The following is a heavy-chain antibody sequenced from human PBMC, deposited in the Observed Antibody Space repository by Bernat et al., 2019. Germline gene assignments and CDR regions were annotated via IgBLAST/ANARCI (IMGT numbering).Heavy chain of an antibody. CDR2: INQDGTEK. CDR1: GFTFSSLR. CDR3: ERIGQIETFEY. Sequence: EVQLVESGGGLVQPGGSLRLSCVASGFTFSSLRMGWVRRAPWKGLEWLAHINQDGTEKFYVDSVKGRYNISRDNARNSLFLQMNGLRAEETAVYFGERIGQIETFEYWGLGTLVTVSS. V-gene: IGHV3-7*01. D-gene: IGHD2-21*01. J-gene: IGHJ4*02.